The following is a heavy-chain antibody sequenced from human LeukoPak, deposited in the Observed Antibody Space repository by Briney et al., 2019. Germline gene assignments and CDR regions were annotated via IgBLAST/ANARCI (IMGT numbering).Heavy chain of an antibody. CDR1: GFTFTTYW. V-gene: IGHV3-7*01. D-gene: IGHD3-10*01. CDR2: IYQDGTEK. Sequence: PGGSLRLSCAASGFTFTTYWMSWVRQAPGKGLEWVANIYQDGTEKFYVDSVKGRFTISRGNAKNSLYLQMNSLRVEDTAVYYCAKVAKYYYGSETYYFFEHWGQGTPVTASS. J-gene: IGHJ4*02. CDR3: AKVAKYYYGSETYYFFEH.